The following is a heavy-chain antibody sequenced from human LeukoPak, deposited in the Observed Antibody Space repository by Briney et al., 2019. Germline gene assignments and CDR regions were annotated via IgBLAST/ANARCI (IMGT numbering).Heavy chain of an antibody. CDR3: ARASYYYYDSSGYTY. CDR2: IIPIFGTA. Sequence: GASVKVSCKASGGTFSSYAISWVRQAPGQGLEWMGGIIPIFGTANYAQKFQGRVTITADESTSTAYMELSSLRSEDTAVYYCARASYYYYDSSGYTYWGQGTLVTVS. V-gene: IGHV1-69*01. CDR1: GGTFSSYA. J-gene: IGHJ4*02. D-gene: IGHD3-22*01.